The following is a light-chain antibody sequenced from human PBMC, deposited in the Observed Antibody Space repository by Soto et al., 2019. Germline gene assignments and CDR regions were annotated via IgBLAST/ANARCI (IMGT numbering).Light chain of an antibody. Sequence: ETVLTQSPATLSSSPGETATLSCRASQYVGSRLAWYQHKPGQAPRLLIYYMSKRATGIPARFSGSGSGTDFTLTISSLAPDDFAIYYCHQRQSWPRTFGQGTKVEIK. CDR1: QYVGSR. V-gene: IGKV3-11*01. J-gene: IGKJ1*01. CDR3: HQRQSWPRT. CDR2: YMS.